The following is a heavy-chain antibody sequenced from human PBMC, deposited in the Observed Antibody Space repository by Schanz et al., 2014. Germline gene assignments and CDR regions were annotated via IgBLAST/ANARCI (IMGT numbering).Heavy chain of an antibody. Sequence: EVQLVESGGGLVKPGGSLRLSCEASEFTFSSYKMNWVRQAPGKGLEWVSSMSSSGSYIHYADSVKGRFTISRDNAKNTLYLQMNSLRAEDTAVYYCAKGMGYCSGGTCYDYYYYGLDVWGQGTTVTVSS. V-gene: IGHV3-21*01. J-gene: IGHJ6*02. CDR1: EFTFSSYK. CDR2: MSSSGSYI. D-gene: IGHD2-15*01. CDR3: AKGMGYCSGGTCYDYYYYGLDV.